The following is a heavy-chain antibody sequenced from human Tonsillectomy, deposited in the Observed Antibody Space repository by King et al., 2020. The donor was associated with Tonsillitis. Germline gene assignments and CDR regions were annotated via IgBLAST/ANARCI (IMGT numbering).Heavy chain of an antibody. CDR1: GFTLSNHY. CDR2: INPSGGTT. CDR3: ARGYDHRVWPNYRYCLDY. Sequence: QLVQSGAEVKKPGASVKVSCKASGFTLSNHYIHWVRQAPGQGLEWMTIINPSGGTTNYGQRFQGRVTVTRDTSTSTVYMELSSLKSEDTAVYYCARGYDHRVWPNYRYCLDYWGQGTPVTVSS. J-gene: IGHJ4*02. V-gene: IGHV1-46*01. D-gene: IGHD3-16*02.